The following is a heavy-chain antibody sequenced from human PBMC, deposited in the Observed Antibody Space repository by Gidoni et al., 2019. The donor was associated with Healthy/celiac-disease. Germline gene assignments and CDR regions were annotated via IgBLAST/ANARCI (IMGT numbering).Heavy chain of an antibody. CDR1: GFTFSSYA. D-gene: IGHD6-19*01. Sequence: EVQLLESGGGLVQPGGSLRLSCAASGFTFSSYAMSWVRQAPGKGLCWVSSIIGSGGSTYYADSVKGRFTISRDNSKNTLYLQMNSLRAEDTAVYYCAKDGSGSNEYYFDYWGQGTLVTVSS. CDR3: AKDGSGSNEYYFDY. CDR2: IIGSGGST. J-gene: IGHJ4*02. V-gene: IGHV3-23*01.